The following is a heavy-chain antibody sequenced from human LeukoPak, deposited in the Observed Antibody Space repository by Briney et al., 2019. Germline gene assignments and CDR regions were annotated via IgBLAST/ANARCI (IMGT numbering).Heavy chain of an antibody. Sequence: PSETLSLTCAVYGGSFSGYYWSWIRQPPGKGLEWIGEINHSGSTNYNPSLKSRVTISVDTSKNQFSLKLSSVTAADTAVYYCARVSTSWYQDWYFDLWGRGTLVTVSS. CDR2: INHSGST. V-gene: IGHV4-34*01. D-gene: IGHD6-13*01. CDR3: ARVSTSWYQDWYFDL. CDR1: GGSFSGYY. J-gene: IGHJ2*01.